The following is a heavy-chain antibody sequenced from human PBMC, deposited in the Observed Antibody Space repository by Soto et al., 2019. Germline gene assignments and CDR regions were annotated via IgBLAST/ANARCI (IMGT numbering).Heavy chain of an antibody. Sequence: QVQLVQSGAEVKKPGASVKVSCKASGYNFTMYAMIWVRQAPGQRAEWMGWINTGNGNTKYSPKLQGSVTINRDTSASTAYMELSSLKSEDTTVDYCAGGKRLYFVYYGMDVWGQGSTVTVSS. CDR3: AGGKRLYFVYYGMDV. CDR2: INTGNGNT. CDR1: GYNFTMYA. V-gene: IGHV1-3*04. J-gene: IGHJ6*02. D-gene: IGHD2-8*01.